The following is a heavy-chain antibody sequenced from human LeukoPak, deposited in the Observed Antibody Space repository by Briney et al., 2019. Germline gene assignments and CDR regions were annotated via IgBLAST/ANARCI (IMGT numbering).Heavy chain of an antibody. J-gene: IGHJ4*02. CDR1: GGSISSGSYY. D-gene: IGHD3-22*01. CDR3: AREVMGYDSSGYFPLCDY. CDR2: IYTSGST. V-gene: IGHV4-61*02. Sequence: SQTLSLTCTVSGGSISSGSYYWSWIRQPAGRGLEWIGRIYTSGSTNYNPSLKSRVTISVDTSKNQFSLKLSSVTAADTAVYYCAREVMGYDSSGYFPLCDYWGQGTLVTVSS.